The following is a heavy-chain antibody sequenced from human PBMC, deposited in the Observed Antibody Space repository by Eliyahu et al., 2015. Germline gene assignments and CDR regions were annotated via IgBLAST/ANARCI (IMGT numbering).Heavy chain of an antibody. CDR3: ARHLEVRGVNYNWFDP. V-gene: IGHV4-39*01. J-gene: IGHJ5*02. CDR1: GGSISSSSXY. D-gene: IGHD3-10*01. Sequence: QLQLQESGPGLVKPSETLSLXCTVSGGSISSSSXYWGWIRQPPGKGLEWIGSMFHSGTTYYNPSLKSRVTISVDTSKNHFSLRLGSVTAADTAVYYCARHLEVRGVNYNWFDPWGQGTLVTVSS. CDR2: MFHSGTT.